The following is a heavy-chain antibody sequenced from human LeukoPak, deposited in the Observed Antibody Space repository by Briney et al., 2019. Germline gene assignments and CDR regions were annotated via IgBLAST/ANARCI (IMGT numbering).Heavy chain of an antibody. CDR2: ISSSSSYT. CDR1: GFTFSSYE. CDR3: ARGISLYYFDY. V-gene: IGHV3-21*05. J-gene: IGHJ4*02. Sequence: PGGSLRLSCAASGFTFSSYEMNWVRQAPGKGLEWLSYISSSSSYTNYADSVKGRFTISRDNAKNSLYLQMNSLRAEDTAVYYCARGISLYYFDYWGQGTLVTVSS.